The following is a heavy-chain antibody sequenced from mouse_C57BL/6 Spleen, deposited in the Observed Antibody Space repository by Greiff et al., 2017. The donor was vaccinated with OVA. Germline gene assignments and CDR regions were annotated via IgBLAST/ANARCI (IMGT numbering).Heavy chain of an antibody. CDR2: IHPNSGST. V-gene: IGHV1-64*01. CDR3: ARSRDYGSSFDY. CDR1: GYTFTSYW. J-gene: IGHJ2*01. D-gene: IGHD1-1*01. Sequence: QVQLQQSGAELVKPGASVTLSCKASGYTFTSYWMHWVKQRPGQGLEWIGMIHPNSGSTNYNEKFKSKATLTVDKSSSTAYMQLSSLTSEDSAVYYCARSRDYGSSFDYWGQGTTLTVSS.